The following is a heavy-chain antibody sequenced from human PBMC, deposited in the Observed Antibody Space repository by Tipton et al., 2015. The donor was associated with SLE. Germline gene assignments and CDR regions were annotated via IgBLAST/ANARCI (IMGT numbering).Heavy chain of an antibody. CDR3: VRVGDVNVVPGRSDRHFDY. J-gene: IGHJ4*02. D-gene: IGHD2-21*02. Sequence: TLSLTCTVSGGSIRSSRHFWGWIRQPPGKGLEWIGVLYYSGNTYYNPSLKSRVTISADTSKNLFSLELRSVTAADTALFYCVRVGDVNVVPGRSDRHFDYWGQGILVTVSS. CDR1: GGSIRSSRHF. CDR2: LYYSGNT. V-gene: IGHV4-39*07.